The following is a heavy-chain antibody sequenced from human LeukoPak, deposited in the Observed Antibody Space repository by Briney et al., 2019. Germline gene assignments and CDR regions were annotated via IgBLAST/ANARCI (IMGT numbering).Heavy chain of an antibody. CDR3: ARDSSTSWYNLFDP. J-gene: IGHJ5*02. CDR1: GFTFTSYA. Sequence: SGRSLRLSCAASGFTFTSYAMHWVRQAPGKGLEWVAVISKDGANKYYADSVKGRFTTSRDNSKYTLYLQMNSLGTEDTAVYYCARDSSTSWYNLFDPWGQGTLVTVSS. V-gene: IGHV3-30-3*01. D-gene: IGHD2-2*01. CDR2: ISKDGANK.